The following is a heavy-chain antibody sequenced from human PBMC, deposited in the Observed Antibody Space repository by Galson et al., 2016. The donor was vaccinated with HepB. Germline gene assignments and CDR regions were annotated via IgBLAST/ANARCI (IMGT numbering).Heavy chain of an antibody. J-gene: IGHJ3*02. CDR1: GFTFSNSN. CDR3: ARDLVRSAFDM. V-gene: IGHV3-48*02. CDR2: IRSTTSTI. Sequence: SLRLSCAVGGFTFSNSNINWVRQAPGKGLEWVSYIRSTTSTIYYANSVKGRFTISSDDADNSLYLQMNSLRDEDTAVYYCARDLVRSAFDMWGQGTMVTVSS. D-gene: IGHD2-8*02.